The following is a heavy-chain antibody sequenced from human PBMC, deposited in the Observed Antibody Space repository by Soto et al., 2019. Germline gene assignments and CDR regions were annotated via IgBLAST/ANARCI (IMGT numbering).Heavy chain of an antibody. CDR3: ASSSLRYCSSTSCYDQYYYYYMDV. CDR2: ISGSGGST. V-gene: IGHV3-23*01. J-gene: IGHJ6*03. D-gene: IGHD2-2*01. CDR1: GFTFSSYA. Sequence: PGGSLRLSCEASGFTFSSYAMSWVRQAPGKGLEWVSAISGSGGSTYYADSVKGRFTISRDNSKNTLYLRMNSLRAEDTAVYYCASSSLRYCSSTSCYDQYYYYYMDVWGKGTTVTVSS.